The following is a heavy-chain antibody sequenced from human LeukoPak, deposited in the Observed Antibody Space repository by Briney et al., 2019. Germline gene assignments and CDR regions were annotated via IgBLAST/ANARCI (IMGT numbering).Heavy chain of an antibody. CDR2: IYYSGST. Sequence: SQTLSLTCTVSGGSISSGDYYWSWIRQPPGKGLEWIGYIYYSGSTYYNPSLKSRVTISVDTSRNQFSLKLSSVTAADTAVYYCARGYSGYVPRAKKYYYGSSGYYDWFDPWGQGTLVTVSS. CDR3: ARGYSGYVPRAKKYYYGSSGYYDWFDP. D-gene: IGHD3-22*01. V-gene: IGHV4-30-4*01. CDR1: GGSISSGDYY. J-gene: IGHJ5*02.